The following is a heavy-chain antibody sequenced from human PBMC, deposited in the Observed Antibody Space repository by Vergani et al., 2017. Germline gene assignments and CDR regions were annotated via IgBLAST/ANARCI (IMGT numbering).Heavy chain of an antibody. CDR2: IYYSGST. CDR3: ARIPYLVARWAWYFDL. V-gene: IGHV4-61*01. Sequence: QVQLQESGPGLVKPSQTLSLTCTVSGGSISSGSYYWSWIRQPPGKGLEWIGYIYYSGSTNYNPSLKSRVTISVDTSKNQFSLKLSSVTAADTAVYYCARIPYLVARWAWYFDLWGRGTLVTVSS. D-gene: IGHD2-15*01. J-gene: IGHJ2*01. CDR1: GGSISSGSYY.